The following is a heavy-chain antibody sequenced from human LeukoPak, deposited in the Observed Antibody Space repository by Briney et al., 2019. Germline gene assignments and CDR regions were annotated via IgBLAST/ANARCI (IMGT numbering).Heavy chain of an antibody. V-gene: IGHV3-15*01. CDR3: TTDRYNY. Sequence: GGSVRLSCAASGFTFSSAWMIWVRQAPGKGLEWVGRIKTKTDGGTTDYAAPVKGRFAISRDDSINTLYLQMNSLKTDDTAVYYCTTDRYNYWGQGTLVTVSS. J-gene: IGHJ4*02. CDR1: GFTFSSAW. CDR2: IKTKTDGGTT. D-gene: IGHD2-2*02.